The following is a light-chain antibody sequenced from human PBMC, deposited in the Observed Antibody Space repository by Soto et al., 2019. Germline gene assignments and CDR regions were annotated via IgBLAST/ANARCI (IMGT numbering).Light chain of an antibody. CDR3: QQYNNWPLT. V-gene: IGKV3-15*01. CDR1: LSVSSN. Sequence: EIVMTQSPATLSVSPWERVTLSCRASLSVSSNLAWYQQKPGQAPRLLIYGASTRATGIPVRFSGSGSGTEFTLTISSLQSEDFAVYYCQQYNNWPLTFGQGTRLENK. J-gene: IGKJ5*01. CDR2: GAS.